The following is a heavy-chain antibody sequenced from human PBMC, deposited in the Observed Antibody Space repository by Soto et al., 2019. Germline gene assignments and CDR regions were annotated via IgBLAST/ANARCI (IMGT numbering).Heavy chain of an antibody. Sequence: EVQLVESGGGLVQPGGSLRLSCAASGFTFSSYWMHWVRQAPGKGLVWVSRTNEDGSTINYADSVKGRFTISRDNAKNTLYREMNSRGAEDTAVYYCKGDRGGGGGYWGQGTLVTVSS. CDR3: KGDRGGGGGY. CDR1: GFTFSSYW. D-gene: IGHD3-16*01. CDR2: TNEDGSTI. J-gene: IGHJ4*02. V-gene: IGHV3-74*01.